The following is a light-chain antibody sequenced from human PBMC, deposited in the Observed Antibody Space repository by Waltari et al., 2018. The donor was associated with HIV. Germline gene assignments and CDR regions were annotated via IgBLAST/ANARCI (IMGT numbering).Light chain of an antibody. V-gene: IGLV1-47*01. CDR2: RDN. Sequence: QSVLTQPPSASGTPGQRVTISCSGTTPNVGSNFFSWYQQLPGTAAKLLIYRDNRRPSGVPDRFSGSKSGASASLAISGLRSEDEGDYYCATWDGSLGGVYVFGTGTKVTVL. CDR1: TPNVGSNF. CDR3: ATWDGSLGGVYV. J-gene: IGLJ1*01.